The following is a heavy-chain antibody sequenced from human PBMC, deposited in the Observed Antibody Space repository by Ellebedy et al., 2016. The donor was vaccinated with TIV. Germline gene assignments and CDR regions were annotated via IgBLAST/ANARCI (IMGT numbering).Heavy chain of an antibody. CDR2: FYYSGNI. CDR3: ATYSMGRLDY. Sequence: MPSETLSLTCAVSGGSISSSYWTWIRQPPGKALEWIAYFYYSGNIKYSPSLKSRVTISVDTSKNQFSLKLSSVTAADTAVYYCATYSMGRLDYWGQGTLVTVSS. V-gene: IGHV4-59*08. D-gene: IGHD4-11*01. CDR1: GGSISSSY. J-gene: IGHJ4*02.